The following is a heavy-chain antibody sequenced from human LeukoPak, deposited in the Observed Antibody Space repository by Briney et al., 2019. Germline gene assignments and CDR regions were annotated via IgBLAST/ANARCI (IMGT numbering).Heavy chain of an antibody. V-gene: IGHV3-53*01. Sequence: GGSLRLSCAASGFTVSSNYMNWVRQAPGKGLEWVSVIYSGGSTFYAESVEGRFTISRDNSNNTLYLQMNSLRAGDTAMYYCAREYYDNSGGEDAFDIWGPGTMVTVSS. D-gene: IGHD3-22*01. CDR2: IYSGGST. J-gene: IGHJ3*02. CDR1: GFTVSSNY. CDR3: AREYYDNSGGEDAFDI.